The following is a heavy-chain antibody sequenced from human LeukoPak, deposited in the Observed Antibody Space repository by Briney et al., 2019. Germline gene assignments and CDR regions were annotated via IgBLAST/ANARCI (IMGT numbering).Heavy chain of an antibody. CDR2: INSDGSST. J-gene: IGHJ6*03. CDR3: ARDLYYYYYMDV. Sequence: GGSLRLSCAASGFTFSTYTINWVRQAPGKGLVWVSRINSDGSSTSYADSVKGRFTISRDNAKNTLYLQMNSLRAEDTAVYYCARDLYYYYYMDVWGKGTTVTVSS. V-gene: IGHV3-74*01. CDR1: GFTFSTYT.